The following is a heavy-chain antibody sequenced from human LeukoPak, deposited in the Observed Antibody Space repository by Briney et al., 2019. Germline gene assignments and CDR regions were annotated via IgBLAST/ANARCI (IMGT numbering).Heavy chain of an antibody. D-gene: IGHD2-2*01. CDR1: NGSISSGSYY. J-gene: IGHJ4*02. CDR2: IYTSGST. V-gene: IGHV4-61*02. Sequence: SQTLSLTCTVSNGSISSGSYYWSWIRQPAGRGLEWIGRIYTSGSTNYNPSLKSRVTISVDTSKNQFSLKLSSVTAADAAVYYCATGGTSCCTFDCWGQGTLVTVSS. CDR3: ATGGTSCCTFDC.